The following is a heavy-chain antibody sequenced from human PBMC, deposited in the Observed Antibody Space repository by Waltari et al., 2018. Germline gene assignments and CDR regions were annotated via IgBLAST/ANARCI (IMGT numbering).Heavy chain of an antibody. D-gene: IGHD6-19*01. CDR2: ISQFGVT. J-gene: IGHJ3*01. CDR1: GGSFSGXY. V-gene: IGHV4-34*02. CDR3: ARGXTXYSXRSGPWPEVFDX. Sequence: LQQWGAXLXXXSETLSXTCAXYGGSFSGXYWTWIRQSPGKGLQWIGDISQFGVTNXNPSLXSRVTLSIDTXKIQFSLKMTSMTAADTXVYYCARGXTXYSXRSGPWPEVFDXWGQGTSVSVYS.